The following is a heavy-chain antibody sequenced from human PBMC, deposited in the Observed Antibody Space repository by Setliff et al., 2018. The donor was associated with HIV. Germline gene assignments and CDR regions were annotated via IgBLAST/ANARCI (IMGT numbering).Heavy chain of an antibody. CDR1: GGSISSYY. V-gene: IGHV4-59*01. CDR2: IYYSGTT. J-gene: IGHJ4*02. D-gene: IGHD4-17*01. Sequence: PSETLSLTCTVSGGSISSYYWSWIRQPPGKGLEWIGYIYYSGTTYYNPSLKSRATISVDTSKNQLSLKLSSVTAADTAVYYCAREIYGGNSRPFDYWGQGTLVTVSS. CDR3: AREIYGGNSRPFDY.